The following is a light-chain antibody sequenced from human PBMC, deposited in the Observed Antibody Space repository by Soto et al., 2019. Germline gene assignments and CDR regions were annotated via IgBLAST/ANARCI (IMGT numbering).Light chain of an antibody. CDR2: GAS. Sequence: VLTQSLATLSVSPTERATLSCRASQSVSSNLAWYQQKPGQAPRLLIYGASTRATGIPARFSGSGSGTEFTLTISSLQSEAFAVYYCQQYNNWPPPITSGPRTRLEIK. CDR1: QSVSSN. J-gene: IGKJ5*01. V-gene: IGKV3-15*01. CDR3: QQYNNWPPPIT.